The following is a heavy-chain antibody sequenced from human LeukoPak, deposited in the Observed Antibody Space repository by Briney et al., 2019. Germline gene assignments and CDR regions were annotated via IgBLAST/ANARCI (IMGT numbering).Heavy chain of an antibody. V-gene: IGHV4-59*08. D-gene: IGHD3-9*01. CDR1: GGSISSYC. J-gene: IGHJ5*02. CDR2: IYYSGST. CDR3: ARLDYDILTGYFNWFDP. Sequence: DPSETLSLTCTVSGGSISSYCWSWIRQPPGKGLEWIGYIYYSGSTNYNPSLKSRVTMSVDTSKNQFSLKVRSVTAAGTAVYYCARLDYDILTGYFNWFDPWGQGTLVTVSS.